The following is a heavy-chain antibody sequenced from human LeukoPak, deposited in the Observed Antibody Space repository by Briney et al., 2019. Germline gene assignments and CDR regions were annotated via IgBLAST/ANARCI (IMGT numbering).Heavy chain of an antibody. CDR1: GFTFSTYA. CDR3: ARGPEYYYESSSYYFFDYYLDY. V-gene: IGHV3-23*01. D-gene: IGHD3-22*01. Sequence: PGGSLRLSCAASGFTFSTYALSWVRQAPGKGLEWVSSIVGSGSSTFYADSVKGRFSISRDNSKHTLYLQMNTLRADDTAVYYCARGPEYYYESSSYYFFDYYLDYWGQGTLVTVSS. J-gene: IGHJ4*02. CDR2: IVGSGSST.